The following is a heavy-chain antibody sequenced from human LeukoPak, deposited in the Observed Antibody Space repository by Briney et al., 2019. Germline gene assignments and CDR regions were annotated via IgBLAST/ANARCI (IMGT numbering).Heavy chain of an antibody. Sequence: EASVKVSCKASGYTFTGYYLHWVRQAPGQGLEWMGWINPSSGGAKYAQNFQGRVIITTGTSISTAYMELSSLRSDDTAVYYCARSSPPTYYHFYYYMDVWGKGSTVTVSS. CDR1: GYTFTGYY. CDR2: INPSSGGA. J-gene: IGHJ6*03. D-gene: IGHD6-13*01. V-gene: IGHV1-2*02. CDR3: ARSSPPTYYHFYYYMDV.